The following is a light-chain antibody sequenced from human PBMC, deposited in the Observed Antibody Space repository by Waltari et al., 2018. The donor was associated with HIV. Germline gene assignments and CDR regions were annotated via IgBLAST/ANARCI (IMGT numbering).Light chain of an antibody. V-gene: IGLV3-1*01. CDR3: QAWDSSTLV. CDR2: QDT. CDR1: NLAVRY. J-gene: IGLJ2*01. Sequence: SYELTQPPSVSVSPGQPATTTCPADNLAVRYACWYQQKPGQSPMLLIYQDTQRPSGIPERFSGSNSGNTATLTISGTQAMDEADYYCQAWDSSTLVFGGGTKLTVL.